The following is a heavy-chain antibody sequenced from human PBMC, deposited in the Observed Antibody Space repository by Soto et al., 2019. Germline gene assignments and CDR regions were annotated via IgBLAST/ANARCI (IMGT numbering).Heavy chain of an antibody. D-gene: IGHD3-3*01. J-gene: IGHJ4*02. CDR1: GGSFSGYY. V-gene: IGHV4-34*01. CDR3: ARVRKSGYYHPVYFDD. CDR2: INHSGST. Sequence: SETLSLTCAVYGGSFSGYYWSWIRQPPGKGLEWIGEINHSGSTNYNPSLKSRVTISVDTSKNQFSLKLSSVTAADTAVYYCARVRKSGYYHPVYFDDSGQGTLVTVSS.